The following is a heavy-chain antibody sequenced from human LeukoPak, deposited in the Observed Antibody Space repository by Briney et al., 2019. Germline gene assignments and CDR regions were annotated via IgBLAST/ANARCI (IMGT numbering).Heavy chain of an antibody. D-gene: IGHD3-22*01. Sequence: GGSLRLSCVMSGFTFSRHAMNWVRQAPGKGLEWVSAISGGADNTFYSDSVQGRFAISRDNYENTLYLQMNSLRAEDTAVYYCARDEYYDTSGYYGYYFDFWGHGTLVTVSS. J-gene: IGHJ4*01. V-gene: IGHV3-23*01. CDR3: ARDEYYDTSGYYGYYFDF. CDR2: ISGGADNT. CDR1: GFTFSRHA.